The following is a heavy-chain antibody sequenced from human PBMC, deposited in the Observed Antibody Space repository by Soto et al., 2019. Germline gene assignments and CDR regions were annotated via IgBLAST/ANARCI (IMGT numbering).Heavy chain of an antibody. CDR3: ARGLKLLNSSGSRRRWFDP. V-gene: IGHV4-34*01. D-gene: IGHD6-19*01. CDR1: GGSFSGYY. CDR2: INHSGST. Sequence: SETLSLTCAVYGGSFSGYYWSWIRQPPGKGLERIGEINHSGSTNYNPSLKSRVTISVDTSKNQFSLKLSSVTAADTAVYYCARGLKLLNSSGSRRRWFDPWGQGTLVTVSS. J-gene: IGHJ5*02.